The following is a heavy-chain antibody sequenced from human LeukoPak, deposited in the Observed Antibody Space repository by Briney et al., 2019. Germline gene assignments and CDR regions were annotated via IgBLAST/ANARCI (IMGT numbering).Heavy chain of an antibody. D-gene: IGHD3-3*01. J-gene: IGHJ4*02. V-gene: IGHV3-11*01. CDR1: GFIFSDYY. CDR3: ARGGGYDFWSGYYDDY. CDR2: ISSSVSSGVSTT. Sequence: GGSLRLSCAASGFIFSDYYMSWIRQAPGKGLEWVSYISSSVSSGVSTTYYADSVKGRFTISRDNAKNSLYLQMNNLRAEDTAVYYCARGGGYDFWSGYYDDYWGQGTLVTVSS.